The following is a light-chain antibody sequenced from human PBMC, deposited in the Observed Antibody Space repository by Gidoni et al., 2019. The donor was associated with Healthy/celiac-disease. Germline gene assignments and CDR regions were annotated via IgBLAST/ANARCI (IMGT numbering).Light chain of an antibody. Sequence: QSVLTPPPSASGTPGQRVTTSCSGSSSNIGSNYVYWYQQLPGTAPKLLIYRNNQRPSGVPDRFSGSKSGTSASLAISGLRSEDEADYYCAAWDDSLSGFYVFGTGTKVTVL. J-gene: IGLJ1*01. V-gene: IGLV1-47*01. CDR3: AAWDDSLSGFYV. CDR2: RNN. CDR1: SSNIGSNY.